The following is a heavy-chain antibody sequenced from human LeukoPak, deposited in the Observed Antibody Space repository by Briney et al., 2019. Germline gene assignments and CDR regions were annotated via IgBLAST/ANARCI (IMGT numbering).Heavy chain of an antibody. J-gene: IGHJ3*02. CDR3: ARGGGIVVVPAAIVDAFDI. D-gene: IGHD2-2*01. V-gene: IGHV4-59*01. CDR1: GGSISSYY. Sequence: PSEALSLTCTVSGGSISSYYWSWIRQPPGKGLEWIGYIYYGGSTNYNPSLKSRVTISVDTSKNQFSLKLSSVTAADTAVYYCARGGGIVVVPAAIVDAFDIWGQGTMVTVSS. CDR2: IYYGGST.